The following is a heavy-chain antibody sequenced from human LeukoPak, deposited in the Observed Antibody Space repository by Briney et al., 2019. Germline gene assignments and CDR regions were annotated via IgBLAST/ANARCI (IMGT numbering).Heavy chain of an antibody. CDR2: TYYRSKWYN. Sequence: SQTLSLTCAISGDSVSSNSAAWNWIRQSPSRGLEWLGRTYYRSKWYNDYAVSVKSRITINPDTSKNQFSLQLNSVTPEDTAVYYCARDRGTYYYDINKNWFDPWGQGTLVTASS. J-gene: IGHJ5*02. CDR3: ARDRGTYYYDINKNWFDP. CDR1: GDSVSSNSAA. D-gene: IGHD3-22*01. V-gene: IGHV6-1*01.